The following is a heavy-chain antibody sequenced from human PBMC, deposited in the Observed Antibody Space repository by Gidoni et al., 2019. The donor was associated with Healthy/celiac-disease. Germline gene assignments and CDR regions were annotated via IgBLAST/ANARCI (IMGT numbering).Heavy chain of an antibody. CDR3: ARVPAAMLLFLMDV. V-gene: IGHV3-23*01. CDR1: GFTFSSYA. D-gene: IGHD2-2*01. CDR2: ISGSGGST. Sequence: EVQLLESGGGLVQPGGSLRLPCAASGFTFSSYAMSWVRQAPGKGLGWVSAISGSGGSTYYADSVKGRFTISRDNSKNTLYLQMNSLRAEDTAVYYCARVPAAMLLFLMDVWGQGTTVTVSS. J-gene: IGHJ6*02.